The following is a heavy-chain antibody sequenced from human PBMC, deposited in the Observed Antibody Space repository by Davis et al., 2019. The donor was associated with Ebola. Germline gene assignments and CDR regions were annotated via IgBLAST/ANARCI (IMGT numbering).Heavy chain of an antibody. CDR3: ARVLSLKQQLVPSYYYYGMDV. J-gene: IGHJ6*02. V-gene: IGHV3-11*01. CDR2: ISSSGSTI. CDR1: GFTFSDYY. D-gene: IGHD6-13*01. Sequence: GESLKISCAASGFTFSDYYMRWIRQAPGKGLEWVSYISSSGSTIYYADSVKGRFTISRDNAKKSLYLQMNSLRAEDTAVYYCARVLSLKQQLVPSYYYYGMDVWGQGTTVTVSS.